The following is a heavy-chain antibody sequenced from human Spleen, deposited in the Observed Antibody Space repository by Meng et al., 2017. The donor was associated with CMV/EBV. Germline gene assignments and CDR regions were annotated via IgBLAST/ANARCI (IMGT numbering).Heavy chain of an antibody. J-gene: IGHJ6*02. CDR1: NSTSNY. D-gene: IGHD2-2*01. Sequence: NSTSNYWGWIRQPPGKGLEWIGSIFYSGSTYYNPSLKSRVTISVDPSKSQFSLKMSSVTAADTAVYYCWGVSLVVVPAARHYYGMDVWGQGTMVTVSS. CDR2: IFYSGST. CDR3: WGVSLVVVPAARHYYGMDV. V-gene: IGHV4-39*07.